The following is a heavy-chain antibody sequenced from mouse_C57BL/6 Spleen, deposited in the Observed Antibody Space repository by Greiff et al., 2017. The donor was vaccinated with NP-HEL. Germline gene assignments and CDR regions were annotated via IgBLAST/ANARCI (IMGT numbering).Heavy chain of an antibody. CDR3: TTSTMITRRGYYFDY. CDR1: GFNIKDDY. J-gene: IGHJ2*01. CDR2: IDPENGDT. V-gene: IGHV14-4*01. D-gene: IGHD2-4*01. Sequence: EVKLQESGAELVRPGASVKLSCTASGFNIKDDYMHWVKQRPEQGLEWIGWIDPENGDTEYASKFQGKATITADTSSNTAYLQLSSLTSEDTAVYYCTTSTMITRRGYYFDYWGQGTTLTVSS.